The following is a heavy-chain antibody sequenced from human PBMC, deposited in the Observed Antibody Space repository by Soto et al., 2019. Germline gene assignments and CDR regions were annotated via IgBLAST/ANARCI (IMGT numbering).Heavy chain of an antibody. Sequence: QITLKESGPTLVKPTQTLTLTCTFSGFSLSTSGVAVGWIRQPPGKALEWLALLYWDDDKRYSPSLKSRLTITKDAAKNQVVLTMTNMYPVDTATYSSAHAISYGDDVGYYYYYWYVWGKGYTVAFS. D-gene: IGHD4-17*01. CDR2: LYWDDDK. V-gene: IGHV2-5*02. CDR1: GFSLSTSGVA. J-gene: IGHJ6*03. CDR3: AHAISYGDDVGYYYYYWYV.